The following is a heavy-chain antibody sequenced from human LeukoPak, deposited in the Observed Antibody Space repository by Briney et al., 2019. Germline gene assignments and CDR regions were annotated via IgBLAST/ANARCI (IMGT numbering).Heavy chain of an antibody. V-gene: IGHV3-21*04. CDR3: ARRPRDTSGYYLGAFHD. CDR1: GFTFSSYS. Sequence: GGSLRLSCAASGFTFSSYSTNWVRQAPGKGLEWVSSISSSSSYIYYADSVKGRFTVSRDNSQNTLFLHMSSLRAEDTAVYFCARRPRDTSGYYLGAFHDWGQGTTVTVYS. D-gene: IGHD3-22*01. CDR2: ISSSSSYI. J-gene: IGHJ3*01.